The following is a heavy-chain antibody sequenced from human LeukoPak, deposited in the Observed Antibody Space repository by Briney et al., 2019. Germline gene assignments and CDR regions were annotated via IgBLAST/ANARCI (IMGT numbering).Heavy chain of an antibody. J-gene: IGHJ4*02. CDR2: IIPIFGTA. V-gene: IGHV1-69*05. CDR1: GGTFSSYA. Sequence: ASVKLSCKASGGTFSSYAISWVRQAPGQGLEWMGRIIPIFGTANYAQKFQGRVTTTTDESTSTAYMELSSLRSEDTAVYYCARDQYRELVSYWGQGTLVTVSS. CDR3: ARDQYRELVSY. D-gene: IGHD3-9*01.